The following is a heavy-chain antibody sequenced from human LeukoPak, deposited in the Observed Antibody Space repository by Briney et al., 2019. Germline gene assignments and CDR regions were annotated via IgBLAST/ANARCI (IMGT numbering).Heavy chain of an antibody. CDR2: IDPSGGRT. D-gene: IGHD6-6*01. CDR1: GYTFTNYH. J-gene: IGHJ4*02. Sequence: ASVKVSCKASGYTFTNYHMHWVRQAPGQGLEWMGTIDPSGGRTSYAQKFQGRVTMTRDTSTNTVYMGLSSLRSEDTAVYYCARVYLSSSYRPYYFEYWGQGTLVAVSS. V-gene: IGHV1-46*01. CDR3: ARVYLSSSYRPYYFEY.